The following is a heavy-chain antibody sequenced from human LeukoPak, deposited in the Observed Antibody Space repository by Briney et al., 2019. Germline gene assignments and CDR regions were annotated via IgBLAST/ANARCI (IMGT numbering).Heavy chain of an antibody. CDR3: ARLDDYVWGSYRYPDAFDI. Sequence: GSSVKVSCKASGGTFSSYAISWVRQAPRQGLEWMGRIIPIFGTANYAQKFQGRVTITTDESTSTAYMELSSLRSEDTAVYYCARLDDYVWGSYRYPDAFDIWGQGTMVTVSS. V-gene: IGHV1-69*05. CDR1: GGTFSSYA. CDR2: IIPIFGTA. D-gene: IGHD3-16*02. J-gene: IGHJ3*02.